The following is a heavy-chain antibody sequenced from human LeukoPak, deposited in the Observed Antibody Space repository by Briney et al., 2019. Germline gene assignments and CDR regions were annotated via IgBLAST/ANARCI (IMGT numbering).Heavy chain of an antibody. J-gene: IGHJ4*02. Sequence: GSSAKVSCKASGGTFSSYAISWVRQAPGQGLEWMGGIIPIFGTANYAQKFQGRVTITADESTSTAYMELSSLRSEDTAVYYCASRSRTHYVRFDYWGQGTLVTVSS. CDR3: ASRSRTHYVRFDY. CDR1: GGTFSSYA. V-gene: IGHV1-69*01. D-gene: IGHD3-16*01. CDR2: IIPIFGTA.